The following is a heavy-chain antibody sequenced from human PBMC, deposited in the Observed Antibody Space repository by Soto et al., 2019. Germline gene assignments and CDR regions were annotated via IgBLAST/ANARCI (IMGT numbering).Heavy chain of an antibody. CDR2: IYYSGST. CDR3: ARLTSGPVYFDY. CDR1: GGSISSGGYY. D-gene: IGHD3-10*01. J-gene: IGHJ4*02. V-gene: IGHV4-31*03. Sequence: QVQLQESGPGLVKPSQTLSLTCTVSGGSISSGGYYWSWIRQHPGKGLEWIGYIYYSGSTYYNPSLKSRVTISVDPSKNQFSLKLSSVTAADTAVYYCARLTSGPVYFDYWGQGTLVTVSS.